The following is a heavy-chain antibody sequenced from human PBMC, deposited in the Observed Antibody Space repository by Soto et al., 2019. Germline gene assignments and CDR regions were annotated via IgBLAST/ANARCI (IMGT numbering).Heavy chain of an antibody. V-gene: IGHV4-39*01. D-gene: IGHD2-2*01. CDR3: ARHRPIDIVVVPAAFDY. CDR1: GGSISSSSYY. Sequence: PSETLSLTSTVSGGSISSSSYYWGWIRQPPGKGLEWIGSIYYSGSTYYNPSLKSRVTISVDTSKNQFSLKLSSVTAADTAVYYCARHRPIDIVVVPAAFDYWGQGTLVTVSS. J-gene: IGHJ4*02. CDR2: IYYSGST.